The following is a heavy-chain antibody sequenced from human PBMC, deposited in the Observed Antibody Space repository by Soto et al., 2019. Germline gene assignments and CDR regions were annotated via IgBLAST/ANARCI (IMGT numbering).Heavy chain of an antibody. V-gene: IGHV1-69*01. J-gene: IGHJ6*02. Sequence: QLQLVQSGAEVKKPGSSVKVSCKASGGTFSSYAISWVRQAPGQGLEWMGGIIHIFGTANYAQKFQGRVTITADESTSTAYMELSSLRSEDTAVYYCASTGYCGVDCYTGYYYSGMDGWGQGTTVTVSS. CDR3: ASTGYCGVDCYTGYYYSGMDG. CDR2: IIHIFGTA. D-gene: IGHD2-21*02. CDR1: GGTFSSYA.